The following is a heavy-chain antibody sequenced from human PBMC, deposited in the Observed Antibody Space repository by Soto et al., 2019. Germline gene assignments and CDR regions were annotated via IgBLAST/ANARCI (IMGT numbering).Heavy chain of an antibody. D-gene: IGHD3-22*01. CDR3: AREGVEYYYDSSGFGYYGMDV. CDR1: GGSISSGGYY. V-gene: IGHV4-31*03. CDR2: FYNSGST. Sequence: SETLSLPCTVSGGSISSGGYYWSWIRQYPGKGLEWFGYFYNSGSTYYNPSLKSRVIISADTSKNQFSLKLRSVTAADTAVYYCAREGVEYYYDSSGFGYYGMDVWGQGTTVTVSS. J-gene: IGHJ6*02.